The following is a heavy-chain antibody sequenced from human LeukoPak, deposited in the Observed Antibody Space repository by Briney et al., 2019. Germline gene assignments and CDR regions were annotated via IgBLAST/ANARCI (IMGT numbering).Heavy chain of an antibody. CDR3: ARAISSSSPHY. V-gene: IGHV4-59*01. Sequence: SETLSLTCTVSGGSISSYYWSWIRQPPGKGLEWIGYIYYSGSTNYNPSLKSRVTISVDTSKNQFSLKLSSVTAADTAVYYCARAISSSSPHYWGQGTLVTVSS. CDR1: GGSISSYY. D-gene: IGHD6-13*01. J-gene: IGHJ4*02. CDR2: IYYSGST.